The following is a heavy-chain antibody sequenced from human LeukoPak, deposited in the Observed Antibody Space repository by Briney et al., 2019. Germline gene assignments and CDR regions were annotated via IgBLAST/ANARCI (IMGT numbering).Heavy chain of an antibody. J-gene: IGHJ4*02. CDR1: GGSISSGGYS. Sequence: SQTLSLTCAVSGGSISSGGYSWSWIRQPPGKGLEWIGYIYYGGSTYYNPSLKSRVTISVDTSKNQFSLKLSSVTAADTAVYYCARGILDTVVTYDYCGQGTLVTVSS. V-gene: IGHV4-30-4*07. CDR2: IYYGGST. CDR3: ARGILDTVVTYDY. D-gene: IGHD4-23*01.